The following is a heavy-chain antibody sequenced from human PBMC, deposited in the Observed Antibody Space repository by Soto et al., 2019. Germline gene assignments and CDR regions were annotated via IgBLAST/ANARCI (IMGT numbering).Heavy chain of an antibody. J-gene: IGHJ3*02. CDR3: ARQTYSPDAFDI. CDR1: GYSFTSYW. Sequence: GESLKISCNGSGYSFTSYWISWVRQMPGKGLEWMGRIDPSDSYTNYSPSFQGHVTISADKSISTAYLQWSSLKASDTAMYYCARQTYSPDAFDIWGQGTMVTVSS. CDR2: IDPSDSYT. D-gene: IGHD1-26*01. V-gene: IGHV5-10-1*01.